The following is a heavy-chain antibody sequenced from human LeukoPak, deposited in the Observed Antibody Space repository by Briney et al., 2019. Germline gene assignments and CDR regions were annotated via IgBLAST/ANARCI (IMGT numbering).Heavy chain of an antibody. D-gene: IGHD3-22*01. J-gene: IGHJ4*02. CDR3: ARVTGYIVEDYFDY. V-gene: IGHV1-8*03. CDR1: GYTFTSYD. Sequence: ASVKVSCKASGYTFTSYDINWVRQATGQGLEWMGWMNPNSSNTGYAQKFQGRVTITRNTSISTAYMELSSVTAADTAVYYCARVTGYIVEDYFDYWGQGTLVTVSS. CDR2: MNPNSSNT.